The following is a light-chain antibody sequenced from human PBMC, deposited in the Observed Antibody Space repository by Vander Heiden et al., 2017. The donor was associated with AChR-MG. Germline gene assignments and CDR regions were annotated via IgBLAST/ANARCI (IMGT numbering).Light chain of an antibody. CDR3: QQHDNLPPLT. J-gene: IGKJ4*01. CDR2: DAS. Sequence: DIQMTQSPSSLSASVGDRVTITCQASQVISNYLNWYQQKPGKAPKLLIYDASNLETGVPSRFSGSGSGTDFTFTISSLQPGDIATYYCQQHDNLPPLTFGGGTKVEIK. CDR1: QVISNY. V-gene: IGKV1-33*01.